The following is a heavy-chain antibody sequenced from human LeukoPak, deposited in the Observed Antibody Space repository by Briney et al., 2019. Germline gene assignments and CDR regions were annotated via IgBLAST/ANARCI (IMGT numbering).Heavy chain of an antibody. Sequence: PSETLSLTCTVSGGSISSYYWSWIRQPPGKGLEWIGYIYYSGSTNYNPSLKSRVTISVDTSKNQFSLKLSSVTAADTAVYYCAREWEPGGFDPWGQGTLVTVSS. V-gene: IGHV4-59*01. D-gene: IGHD1-26*01. CDR3: AREWEPGGFDP. J-gene: IGHJ5*02. CDR1: GGSISSYY. CDR2: IYYSGST.